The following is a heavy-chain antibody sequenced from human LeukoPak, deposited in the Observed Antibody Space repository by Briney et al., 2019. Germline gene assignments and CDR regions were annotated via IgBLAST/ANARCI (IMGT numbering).Heavy chain of an antibody. D-gene: IGHD1-26*01. V-gene: IGHV3-21*01. CDR1: GFTFSSYS. Sequence: PGGSLRLSCAASGFTFSSYSMNWVRQAPGKGLEWVSSISSSSSYIYYADSVKGRFTISRDNAKNSLYLQMNSLRAEDTAVYYCAREEMYSGSYYFNYWGQGTLVTVSS. CDR3: AREEMYSGSYYFNY. CDR2: ISSSSSYI. J-gene: IGHJ4*02.